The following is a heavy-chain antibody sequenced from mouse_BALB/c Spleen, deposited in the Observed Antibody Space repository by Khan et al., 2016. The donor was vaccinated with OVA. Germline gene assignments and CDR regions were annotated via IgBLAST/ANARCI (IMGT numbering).Heavy chain of an antibody. J-gene: IGHJ3*01. Sequence: EVQGVESGGDLVEPGGSLKLSCAGSGFTFSTYGMSWVRQTPDKRLEWVATISTGGHYTYYPDSVRGRFPLSRDNAKNTLYLQMTSLKSEDTAMFYCARLAYYYDSEGFAYWGQGTLVTVSA. CDR3: ARLAYYYDSEGFAY. D-gene: IGHD1-1*01. CDR1: GFTFSTYG. V-gene: IGHV5-6*01. CDR2: ISTGGHYT.